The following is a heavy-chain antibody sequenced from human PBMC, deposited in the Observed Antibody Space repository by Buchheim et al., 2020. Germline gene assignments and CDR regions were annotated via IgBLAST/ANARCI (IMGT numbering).Heavy chain of an antibody. CDR1: GDSISSYY. CDR2: FYYSGST. D-gene: IGHD4-23*01. V-gene: IGHV4-59*08. J-gene: IGHJ5*02. Sequence: QVQLQESGPGLVKPSETLSLTCTVSGDSISSYYWSWIRQPPGKGLEWIGYFYYSGSTNYNPSLRSRVTISVDTSKNQFSLKLSSVTAADTAVYYCARAVVVTNWFDPWGQGTL. CDR3: ARAVVVTNWFDP.